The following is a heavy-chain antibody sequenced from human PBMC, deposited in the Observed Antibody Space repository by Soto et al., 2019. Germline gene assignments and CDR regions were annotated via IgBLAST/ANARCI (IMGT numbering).Heavy chain of an antibody. V-gene: IGHV3-33*01. CDR1: GFTFSSYA. Sequence: GGSLRLSCAASGFTFSSYAMHWVRQAPGKGLEWVAVIWYDGSTRYFVDSVKGRFTISRDNSKNTLYLQMSSLKPSDSAMYYCASYHFDNIGYQADDWGPGTLVNVSS. J-gene: IGHJ4*02. D-gene: IGHD3-22*01. CDR3: ASYHFDNIGYQADD. CDR2: IWYDGSTR.